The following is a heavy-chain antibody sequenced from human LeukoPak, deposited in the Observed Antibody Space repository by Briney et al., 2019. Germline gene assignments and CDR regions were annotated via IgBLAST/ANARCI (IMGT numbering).Heavy chain of an antibody. D-gene: IGHD2-2*01. Sequence: SETLSLTCTVSGYSISSGYYWGWIRQPPGKGLEWIGSIYHSGSTYYNPSLKSRVTISVDTSRNQFSLRLTSVTAADTAVYFCARDPQYDYWGRGTLVTVSS. J-gene: IGHJ4*02. CDR3: ARDPQYDY. CDR1: GYSISSGYY. CDR2: IYHSGST. V-gene: IGHV4-38-2*02.